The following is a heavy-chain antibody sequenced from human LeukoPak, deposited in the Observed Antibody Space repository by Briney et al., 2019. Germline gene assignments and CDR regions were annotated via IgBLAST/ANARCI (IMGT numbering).Heavy chain of an antibody. Sequence: PSETLSLTCAVYGGSFSGYYWSWIRQPPGKGLEWIGEINHSGSTNHNPSLKSRVTISVDTSKNQFSLKLSSVTAADTAVYYCARSTSMVRGVHLQPYYYGMDVWGKGTTVTVSS. V-gene: IGHV4-34*01. D-gene: IGHD3-10*01. CDR1: GGSFSGYY. J-gene: IGHJ6*04. CDR3: ARSTSMVRGVHLQPYYYGMDV. CDR2: INHSGST.